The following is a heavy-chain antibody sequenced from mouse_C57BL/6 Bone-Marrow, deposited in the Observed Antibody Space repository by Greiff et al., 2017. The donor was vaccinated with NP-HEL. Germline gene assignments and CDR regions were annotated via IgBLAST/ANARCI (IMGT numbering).Heavy chain of an antibody. CDR1: GYTFTEYT. CDR3: ARHEVGALLRSVVGTWFAY. Sequence: QVQLQQSGAELVKPGASVKLSCKASGYTFTEYTIHWVKQRSGQGLEWIGWFYPGSGSIKYNEKFKDKATLTADKSSSTVYMELSRLTSEDSAIYFCARHEVGALLRSVVGTWFAYWGQGTLVTVSA. CDR2: FYPGSGSI. V-gene: IGHV1-62-2*01. D-gene: IGHD1-1*01. J-gene: IGHJ3*01.